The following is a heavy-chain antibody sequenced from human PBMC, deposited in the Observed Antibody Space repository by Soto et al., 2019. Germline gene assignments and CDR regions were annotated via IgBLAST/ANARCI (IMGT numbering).Heavy chain of an antibody. D-gene: IGHD3-3*01. V-gene: IGHV1-69*13. CDR2: IIPIFGTA. CDR3: ALYYDFWSGYYTASNYYYGMDV. Sequence: GASVKVSCKASGGTFSSYAIGWVRQAPGQGLEWMGGIIPIFGTANYAQKFQGRVTITADESTSTAYMELSSLRSEDTAVYYCALYYDFWSGYYTASNYYYGMDVWGQGTTVTVSS. CDR1: GGTFSSYA. J-gene: IGHJ6*02.